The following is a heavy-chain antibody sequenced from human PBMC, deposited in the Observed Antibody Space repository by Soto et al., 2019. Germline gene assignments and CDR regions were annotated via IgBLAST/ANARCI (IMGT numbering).Heavy chain of an antibody. D-gene: IGHD1-26*01. J-gene: IGHJ4*02. V-gene: IGHV3-30-3*01. Sequence: QVQLVESGGGVVQPGRSLRLSCAASGFTFSSYAMHWVRQAPGKGLEWVAVISYDGSNKYYADSVKGRFTISRDNSKNTLYLQMNSLRAEDTAVYYCARVNSGSYRGDDYWGQGTLVTVSS. CDR2: ISYDGSNK. CDR3: ARVNSGSYRGDDY. CDR1: GFTFSSYA.